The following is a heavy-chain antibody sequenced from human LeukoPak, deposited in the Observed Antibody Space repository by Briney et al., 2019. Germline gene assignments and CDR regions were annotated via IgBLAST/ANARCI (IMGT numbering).Heavy chain of an antibody. V-gene: IGHV1-2*02. CDR1: GYTFTGYY. J-gene: IGHJ4*02. Sequence: ASVKVSCKASGYTFTGYYMHWVRQAPGQGLEWMGWINPNSGGTNYAQKFQGRVTMTRDTSISTAYMELSSLRSEDTAVYYCARALYLITSTYYFDYWGQGTLVTVSS. CDR3: ARALYLITSTYYFDY. CDR2: INPNSGGT. D-gene: IGHD3-10*01.